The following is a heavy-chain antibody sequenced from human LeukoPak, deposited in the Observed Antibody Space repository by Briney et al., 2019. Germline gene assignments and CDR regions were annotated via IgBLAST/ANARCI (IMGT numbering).Heavy chain of an antibody. J-gene: IGHJ4*02. CDR2: INHSGST. Sequence: SETLSLTCAVYGGSFSGYYWSWIRQPPGKGLEWIGEINHSGSTNYNPSLKSRVTISVDTSKNQFSLKLSSVTAADTAVYYCARETIAAAGAESYWGQGTLVTVSS. D-gene: IGHD6-13*01. CDR3: ARETIAAAGAESY. V-gene: IGHV4-34*01. CDR1: GGSFSGYY.